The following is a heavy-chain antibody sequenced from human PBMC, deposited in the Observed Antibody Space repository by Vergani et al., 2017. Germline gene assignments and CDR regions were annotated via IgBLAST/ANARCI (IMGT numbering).Heavy chain of an antibody. CDR1: GYTFTGYY. CDR3: ARVGGVVPAATLY. CDR2: LNPYSCVT. Sequence: QVQLVQSGAEMKKPGASVRVSCKASGYTFTGYYLHLVRQAPGQGLEWMGWLNPYSCVTKYAEKFLGRVTMTRDTSINTASMELRSLRSDDTAVYYCARVGGVVPAATLYWGQGTLVTVSS. D-gene: IGHD2-2*01. V-gene: IGHV1-2*02. J-gene: IGHJ4*02.